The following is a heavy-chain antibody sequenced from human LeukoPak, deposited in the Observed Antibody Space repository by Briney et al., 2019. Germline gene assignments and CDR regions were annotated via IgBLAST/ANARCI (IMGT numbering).Heavy chain of an antibody. CDR1: GFTFTDYY. V-gene: IGHV3-11*06. Sequence: GGSLRLSCAASGFTFTDYYMNWVRQAPGKGLEWVSYISSGSSLIHYADSTKGRFTVSRDNAKNSLYLQMNNLRVEDTAVYYCAPTYYYESSGHQGGQGTLVTVSA. CDR3: APTYYYESSGHQ. J-gene: IGHJ4*02. CDR2: ISSGSSLI. D-gene: IGHD3-22*01.